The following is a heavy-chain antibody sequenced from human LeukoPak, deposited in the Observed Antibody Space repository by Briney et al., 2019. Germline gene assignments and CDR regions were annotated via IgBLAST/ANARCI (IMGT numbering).Heavy chain of an antibody. Sequence: SQTLSLTCTVSGGSISSGGYYWSWIRQHPGKGLEWIGYIYYSGSTYSNPSLESRVTISVDTSKNQFSLKLSSVTAADTAVYYCARGDDYGDYIGYWGQGTLVTVSS. V-gene: IGHV4-31*03. J-gene: IGHJ4*02. CDR1: GGSISSGGYY. CDR2: IYYSGST. D-gene: IGHD4-17*01. CDR3: ARGDDYGDYIGY.